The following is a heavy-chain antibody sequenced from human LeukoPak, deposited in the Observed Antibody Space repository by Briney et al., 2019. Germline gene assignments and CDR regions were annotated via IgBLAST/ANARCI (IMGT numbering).Heavy chain of an antibody. CDR1: GFTFSSYA. CDR3: ARGGGGNSDFLTTYTGASLSFDY. Sequence: GGSLRLSCAASGFTFSSYAMHWVRQAPGKGLEWVAVISYDGSNKYYADSVKGRFTISRDNSKNTLYLQMNSLRAEDTAVYYCARGGGGNSDFLTTYTGASLSFDYWGQGALVTVSS. CDR2: ISYDGSNK. D-gene: IGHD4-23*01. V-gene: IGHV3-30*04. J-gene: IGHJ4*02.